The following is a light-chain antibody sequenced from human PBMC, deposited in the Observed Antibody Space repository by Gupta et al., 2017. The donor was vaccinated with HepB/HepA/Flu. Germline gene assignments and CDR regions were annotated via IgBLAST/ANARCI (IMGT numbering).Light chain of an antibody. CDR3: QQYDSSPRT. CDR1: QGISSY. V-gene: IGKV1-8*01. CDR2: AAS. Sequence: AIRMTQSPSSFSASTGDRVTITCRASQGISSYLAWYQQKPGKAPKLLIYAASTVQSGVPSRFSGSGSGTDFTLTISGRQSEDFATYYCQQYDSSPRTFGQGTKVEIK. J-gene: IGKJ1*01.